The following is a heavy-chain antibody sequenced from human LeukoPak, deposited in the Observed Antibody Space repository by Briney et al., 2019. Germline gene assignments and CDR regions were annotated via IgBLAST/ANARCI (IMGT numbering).Heavy chain of an antibody. CDR2: ISPSGDWT. CDR1: GFTFNNHS. V-gene: IGHV3-64*02. CDR3: ARAFRPASDPHDFYDF. D-gene: IGHD3/OR15-3a*01. J-gene: IGHJ3*01. Sequence: PGGSLRLSCAASGFTFNNHSMHWVRQASGKRLEYVSAISPSGDWTWYADSVKGRFTISRDNSKNTMYLQMGSLRPEDMGVYYCARAFRPASDPHDFYDFWGRGTTVTVSS.